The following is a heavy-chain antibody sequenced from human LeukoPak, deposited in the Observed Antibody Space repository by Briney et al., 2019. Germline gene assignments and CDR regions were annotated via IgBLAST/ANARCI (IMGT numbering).Heavy chain of an antibody. D-gene: IGHD6-25*01. CDR3: ARGQRNYYGMDV. CDR2: ISSSSYI. CDR1: GFTFSSYS. J-gene: IGHJ6*02. Sequence: GGSLRLSCAASGFTFSSYSMNWVRQAPGKGLEWVSSISSSSYIYYADSVKGRFTISRDNAKNSLYLQMNSLRAEDTAVYYCARGQRNYYGMDVWGQGTTVTVSS. V-gene: IGHV3-21*01.